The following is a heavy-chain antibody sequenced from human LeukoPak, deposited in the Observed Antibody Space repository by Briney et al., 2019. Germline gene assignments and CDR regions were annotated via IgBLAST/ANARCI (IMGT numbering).Heavy chain of an antibody. CDR3: ASLSNYYYYMDV. CDR2: IYTSGST. CDR1: GGSIGSYY. V-gene: IGHV4-4*09. J-gene: IGHJ6*03. Sequence: PSETLSLTCTVSGGSIGSYYWSWIRQPPGKGLEWIGYIYTSGSTNYNPSLKSRVTISVDTSKNQFSLKLSSVTAADTAVYYCASLSNYYYYMDVWGKGTTVTVSS.